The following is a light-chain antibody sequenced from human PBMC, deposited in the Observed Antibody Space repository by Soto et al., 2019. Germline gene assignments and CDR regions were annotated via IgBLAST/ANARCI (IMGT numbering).Light chain of an antibody. Sequence: QSALTQPASVSGSPGQSITISCTGTSSDVGGYNYVSWYQQHPGKAPKVMIYDVSDRPSGVSNRFSGSKSGNTASLTISGLQAEDEADYYCSSYTIASTSVVFGGGTKVTVL. CDR2: DVS. J-gene: IGLJ2*01. CDR1: SSDVGGYNY. CDR3: SSYTIASTSVV. V-gene: IGLV2-14*01.